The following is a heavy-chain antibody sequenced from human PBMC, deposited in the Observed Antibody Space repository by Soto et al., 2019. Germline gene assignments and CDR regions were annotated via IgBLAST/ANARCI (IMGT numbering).Heavy chain of an antibody. D-gene: IGHD6-19*01. CDR3: ARIGAGGWDIPFDV. V-gene: IGHV3-48*03. CDR1: GFTFNSYE. Sequence: EVQLVESGGRLVQPGGXLRLSCAASGFTFNSYEMTWVRQAPGKGLEWISYISDSGHTIHYADSVKCRFTISRDSADTSLYLQMDSLRAEDTAVYYCARIGAGGWDIPFDVWGQGTLVTVSS. CDR2: ISDSGHTI. J-gene: IGHJ4*02.